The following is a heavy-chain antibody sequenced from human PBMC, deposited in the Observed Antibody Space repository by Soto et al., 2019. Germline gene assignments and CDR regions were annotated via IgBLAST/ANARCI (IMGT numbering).Heavy chain of an antibody. CDR1: GYTFTSYG. V-gene: IGHV1-18*01. J-gene: IGHJ6*03. D-gene: IGHD2-2*01. CDR3: ARGPEYQLPRGHYYYYYMDV. CDR2: ISAYNGNT. Sequence: ASVKVSCKASGYTFTSYGISWVRQAPGQGLEWMGWISAYNGNTNYAQKLQGRVTMTTDTSTSTAYMELRSLRSDDTAVYYCARGPEYQLPRGHYYYYYMDVWGKGTTVTVSS.